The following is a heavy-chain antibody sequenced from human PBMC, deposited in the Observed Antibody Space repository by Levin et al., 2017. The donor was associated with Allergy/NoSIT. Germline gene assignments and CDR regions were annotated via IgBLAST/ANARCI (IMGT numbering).Heavy chain of an antibody. V-gene: IGHV4-34*01. Sequence: SQTLSLTCAVYGGSFSGYYWSWIRQPPGKGLEWIGEINHSGSTNYNPSLKSRVTISVDTSKNQFSLKLSSVTAADTAVYYCARGVLGFDPWGQGTLVTVSS. D-gene: IGHD1-26*01. CDR3: ARGVLGFDP. J-gene: IGHJ5*02. CDR1: GGSFSGYY. CDR2: INHSGST.